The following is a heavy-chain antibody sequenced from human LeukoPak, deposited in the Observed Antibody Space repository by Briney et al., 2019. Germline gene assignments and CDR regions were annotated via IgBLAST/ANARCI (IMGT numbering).Heavy chain of an antibody. CDR1: GYSITSGYY. CDR2: IYTSGST. CDR3: ARGDGYSNWFDP. Sequence: PSETLSLTCTVSGYSITSGYYWGWIRQPPGKGLEWIGRIYTSGSTNYNPSLKSRVTISVDTSKNQFSLKLSSVTAADTAVYYCARGDGYSNWFDPWGQGTLVTVSS. D-gene: IGHD5-24*01. J-gene: IGHJ5*02. V-gene: IGHV4-38-2*02.